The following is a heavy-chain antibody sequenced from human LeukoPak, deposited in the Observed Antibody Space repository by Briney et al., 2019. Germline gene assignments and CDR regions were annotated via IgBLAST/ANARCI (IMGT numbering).Heavy chain of an antibody. J-gene: IGHJ3*02. CDR2: IYYSGST. V-gene: IGHV4-59*01. Sequence: SETLSLTCTVSGGSINSYYWSWIRQPPGKGLEWIGYIYYSGSTNYNPSLKSRVTISVDTSKNQFSLKLSSVTAADTAVYYCARAGYYDSSGYHDAFDIWGQGTMVTVSS. D-gene: IGHD3-22*01. CDR1: GGSINSYY. CDR3: ARAGYYDSSGYHDAFDI.